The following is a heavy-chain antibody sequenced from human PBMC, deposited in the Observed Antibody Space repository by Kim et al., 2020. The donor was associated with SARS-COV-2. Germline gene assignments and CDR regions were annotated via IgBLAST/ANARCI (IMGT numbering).Heavy chain of an antibody. Sequence: SETLSLTCAVYGGSFSGYYWSWIRQPPGKGLEWIGEINHSGSTNYNPSLKSRVTISVDTSKNQFSLKLSSVTAADTAVYYCARGDGGWSFSPPVHYYYGMDVWGQGTTVTVSS. V-gene: IGHV4-34*01. CDR3: ARGDGGWSFSPPVHYYYGMDV. D-gene: IGHD6-19*01. CDR2: INHSGST. CDR1: GGSFSGYY. J-gene: IGHJ6*02.